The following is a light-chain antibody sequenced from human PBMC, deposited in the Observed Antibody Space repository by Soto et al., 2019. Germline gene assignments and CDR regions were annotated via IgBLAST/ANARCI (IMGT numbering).Light chain of an antibody. J-gene: IGLJ1*01. Sequence: QSALTQPPSVSGSPGQSVTISCTGTSSDVGSYNRASWFQQPPGTAPKLLIYEVSNRPSGVPDRFSGSKSGNTASLTISGVQAEDEADYYCSSYTSSSTYVFGTGTKLTVL. CDR1: SSDVGSYNR. CDR2: EVS. V-gene: IGLV2-18*02. CDR3: SSYTSSSTYV.